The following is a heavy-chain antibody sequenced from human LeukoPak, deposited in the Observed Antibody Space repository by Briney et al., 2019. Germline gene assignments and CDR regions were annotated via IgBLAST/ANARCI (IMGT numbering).Heavy chain of an antibody. Sequence: PGGSLRLSCAASGFTFSSYAMHWVRQSPARGLEWVASISPAGGTTYYADYVKGRFTISRDNSNNTLYLQMNNLGAEDTAVYYCVRDRDTTSWYYFDYWGQGALVTVSS. V-gene: IGHV3-23*01. J-gene: IGHJ4*02. D-gene: IGHD6-13*01. CDR2: ISPAGGTT. CDR1: GFTFSSYA. CDR3: VRDRDTTSWYYFDY.